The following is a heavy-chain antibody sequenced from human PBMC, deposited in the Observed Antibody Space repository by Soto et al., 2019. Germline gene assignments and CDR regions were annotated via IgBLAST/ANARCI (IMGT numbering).Heavy chain of an antibody. Sequence: SETLSLTCAVSGGSISSSNWWSWVRQPPGKGLEWIGEIYHSGSTNYNPSLKSRVTISVDKSKNQFSLKLSSVTAADTAVYYCSISVMVARDAFDIWGQGTMVTVSS. V-gene: IGHV4-4*02. CDR1: GGSISSSNW. D-gene: IGHD2-15*01. CDR3: SISVMVARDAFDI. CDR2: IYHSGST. J-gene: IGHJ3*02.